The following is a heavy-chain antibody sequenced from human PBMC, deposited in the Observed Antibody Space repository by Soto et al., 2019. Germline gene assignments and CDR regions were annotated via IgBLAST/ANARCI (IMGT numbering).Heavy chain of an antibody. V-gene: IGHV3-30-3*01. Sequence: HPGGPLRLSCAASGFTFSSYAMHWVRQAPGKGLEWVAVISYDGSNKYYADSVKGRFTISRDNSKNTLYLQMNSLRAEDTAVYYCARDIVVVVAATHSYYYYYGMDVWGQGTTVTVSS. D-gene: IGHD2-15*01. CDR3: ARDIVVVVAATHSYYYYYGMDV. J-gene: IGHJ6*02. CDR2: ISYDGSNK. CDR1: GFTFSSYA.